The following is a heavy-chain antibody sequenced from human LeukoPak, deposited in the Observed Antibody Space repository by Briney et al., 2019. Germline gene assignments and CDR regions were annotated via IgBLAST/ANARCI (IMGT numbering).Heavy chain of an antibody. CDR3: ASVTTISRYFDL. J-gene: IGHJ2*01. CDR1: GGSISSSSYY. Sequence: SETLSLTCTVSGGSISSSSYYWGWIRQPPGKGLEWIGSIYYSGSTYYNPSLKSRVTISVDTSKNQFSLKLSSVTAADTAVYYCASVTTISRYFDLWGRGTLVTVSS. V-gene: IGHV4-39*07. CDR2: IYYSGST. D-gene: IGHD4-17*01.